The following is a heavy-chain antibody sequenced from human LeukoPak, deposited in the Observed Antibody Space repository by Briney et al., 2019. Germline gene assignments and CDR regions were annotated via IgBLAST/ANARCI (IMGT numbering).Heavy chain of an antibody. J-gene: IGHJ4*02. CDR2: ISYDGSNK. V-gene: IGHV3-30-3*01. D-gene: IGHD1-26*01. CDR1: GFTFSSYA. CDR3: ARDAAKWELRGYFDY. Sequence: GRSLRLSFAASGFTFSSYAMHWVRQAPGKGLEWVAVISYDGSNKYYADSVKGRFTISRDNSKNTLYLQMNSLRAEDTAVYYCARDAAKWELRGYFDYWGQGTLVTVSS.